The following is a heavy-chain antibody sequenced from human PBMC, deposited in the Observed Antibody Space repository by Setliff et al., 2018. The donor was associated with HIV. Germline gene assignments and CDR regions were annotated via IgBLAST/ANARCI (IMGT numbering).Heavy chain of an antibody. CDR3: VRPRVFDSFDV. CDR2: INPNNGGT. J-gene: IGHJ3*01. Sequence: ASVKVSCKALGFLVTGYNVHWVRQAPGHGPEWLGRINPNNGGTNYAQKSQGRVTMSPDTSTSTVYLELKALTSDDTAVYYCVRPRVFDSFDVWGPGTMVTVSS. CDR1: GFLVTGYN. V-gene: IGHV1-2*06.